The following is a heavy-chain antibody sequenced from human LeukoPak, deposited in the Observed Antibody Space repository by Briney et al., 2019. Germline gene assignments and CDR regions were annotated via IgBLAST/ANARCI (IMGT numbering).Heavy chain of an antibody. CDR3: ARGLSIVGATGDY. D-gene: IGHD1-26*01. Sequence: SETLSLTCTVSGGSISNGGYYWSWIRQHPGKGLEWIGYIYYSGSTYYNPSLKSRVTISVDTSKNQFSLKLSSVTAADTAVYYCARGLSIVGATGDYWGQGTLVTVSS. V-gene: IGHV4-31*03. CDR2: IYYSGST. J-gene: IGHJ4*02. CDR1: GGSISNGGYY.